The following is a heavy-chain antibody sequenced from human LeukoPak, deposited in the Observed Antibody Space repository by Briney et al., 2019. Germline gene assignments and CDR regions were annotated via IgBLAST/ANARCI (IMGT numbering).Heavy chain of an antibody. D-gene: IGHD2-2*02. CDR2: IRYDGSNK. Sequence: SGGSLRLSCAASGFTFSSYGMHWVRQAPGKWLEWVAFIRYDGSNKYYADSVKGRFTISRDNSKNTLYLQMNSLRAEDTAVYYCAKDYCSSTSCYNNYFDYWGQGTLVTVSS. J-gene: IGHJ4*02. V-gene: IGHV3-30*02. CDR3: AKDYCSSTSCYNNYFDY. CDR1: GFTFSSYG.